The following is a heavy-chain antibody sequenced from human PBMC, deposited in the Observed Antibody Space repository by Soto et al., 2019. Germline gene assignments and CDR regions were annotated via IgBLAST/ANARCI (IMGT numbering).Heavy chain of an antibody. CDR1: GYTFTGYY. CDR3: ARGGQLEPNSFDY. Sequence: GASVKVSCKASGYTFTGYYMHWVRQAPGQGLEWMGWINPNSGGTNYAQKFQGWVTMTRDTSISTAYTEPSRLRSDDTAVYYCARGGQLEPNSFDYWGQGTLVPVSS. D-gene: IGHD1-1*01. J-gene: IGHJ4*02. CDR2: INPNSGGT. V-gene: IGHV1-2*04.